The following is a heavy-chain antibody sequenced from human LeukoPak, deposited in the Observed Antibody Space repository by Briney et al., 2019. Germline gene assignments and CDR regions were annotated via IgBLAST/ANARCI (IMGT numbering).Heavy chain of an antibody. V-gene: IGHV3-23*01. CDR2: ISGSGDST. J-gene: IGHJ6*03. Sequence: GGSLRLSCAASGFTFSSYAMSWVRQAPGKGLEWVSTISGSGDSTYYADSVKGRFTISGDNSKNTLYLQMNSLRAEDTAVYYCAKDLSTGYDWSYYYYYMDVWGKGTTVTVSS. D-gene: IGHD5-12*01. CDR3: AKDLSTGYDWSYYYYYMDV. CDR1: GFTFSSYA.